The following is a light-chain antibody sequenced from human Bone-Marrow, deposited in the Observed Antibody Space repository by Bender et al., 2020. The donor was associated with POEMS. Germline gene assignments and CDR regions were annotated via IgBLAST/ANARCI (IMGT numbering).Light chain of an antibody. CDR2: EVN. J-gene: IGLJ2*01. V-gene: IGLV2-23*02. Sequence: QSALTQPASVSGSPGQSITISCTGTGSDVGSYHFVSWYQQHPGKAPKLMIYEVNKRPSGVSDRFSGSKSDNTASLTISGLQAGDEADYFCSSFAGAGDFSVVFGGGTKLTVL. CDR1: GSDVGSYHF. CDR3: SSFAGAGDFSVV.